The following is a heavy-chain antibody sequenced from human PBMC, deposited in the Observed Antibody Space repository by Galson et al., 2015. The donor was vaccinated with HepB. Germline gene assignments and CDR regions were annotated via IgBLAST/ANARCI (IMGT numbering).Heavy chain of an antibody. CDR3: ARGIVVVVAATPGSSWFDP. CDR2: ISSSSSTI. CDR1: GFTFNNYS. V-gene: IGHV3-48*01. Sequence: SLRLSCAASGFTFNNYSMNWVRQAPGKGLEWVSYISSSSSTIYYADSVKGRFTISRDNAKNSLYLQMNSLRAEDTAVYYCARGIVVVVAATPGSSWFDPWGQGTLVTVFS. J-gene: IGHJ5*02. D-gene: IGHD2-15*01.